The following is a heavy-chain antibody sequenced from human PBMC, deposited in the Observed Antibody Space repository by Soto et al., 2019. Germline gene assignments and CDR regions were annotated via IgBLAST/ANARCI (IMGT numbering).Heavy chain of an antibody. D-gene: IGHD6-13*01. CDR2: INYSGGT. CDR1: GGSISSSRDY. J-gene: IGHJ4*02. Sequence: QLHLQESGPGLVKPSETLSLTCTVSGGSISSSRDYWGWIRQPPGKGLEWIGTINYSGGTYSNPSLKSRVTISVDTSKIQFSLKLSSVTAADTAVYYCARVGVGGAAADNDYWGQGTLVTVSS. CDR3: ARVGVGGAAADNDY. V-gene: IGHV4-39*01.